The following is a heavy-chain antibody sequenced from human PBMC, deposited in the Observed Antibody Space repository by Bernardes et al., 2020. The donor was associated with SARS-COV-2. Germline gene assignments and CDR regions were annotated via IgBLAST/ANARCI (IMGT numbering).Heavy chain of an antibody. CDR1: RYTLSRLR. V-gene: IGHV3-74*01. CDR3: STDVAGEYST. J-gene: IGHJ5*02. Sequence: GGTLKPLCAGSRYTLSRLRMHWVDQVPGQGPLWVARNENCGGIVNYAVSVKGRFTISRDNSRNTLYLQVNSLRADDTAVYYCSTDVAGEYSTWGPGTLVTVSS. CDR2: NENCGGIV. D-gene: IGHD5-12*01.